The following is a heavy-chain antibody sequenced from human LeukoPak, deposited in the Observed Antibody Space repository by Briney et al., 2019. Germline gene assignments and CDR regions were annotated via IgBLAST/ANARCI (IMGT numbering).Heavy chain of an antibody. V-gene: IGHV1-8*01. CDR1: GYTFTSYD. D-gene: IGHD5-18*01. CDR2: MNPSSGNT. CDR3: ARGANMDTAMVY. Sequence: ASAKVSCKASGYTFTSYDINWVRQATGQGLEWMGWMNPSSGNTGYAQKFQGRVTMTRNTSISTAYMELSSLRSEDTAVYYCARGANMDTAMVYWGQGTLVTVSS. J-gene: IGHJ4*02.